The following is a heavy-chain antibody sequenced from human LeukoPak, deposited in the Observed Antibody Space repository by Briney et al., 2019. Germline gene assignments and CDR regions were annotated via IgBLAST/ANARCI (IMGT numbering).Heavy chain of an antibody. CDR2: IYHSGST. J-gene: IGHJ3*02. CDR1: GGSISSGGYS. D-gene: IGHD4-17*01. V-gene: IGHV4-30-2*01. CDR3: ATTTPSVTYAFDI. Sequence: PSETLSLTCAVSGGSISSGGYSWSWIRQPPGKGLEWIGYIYHSGSTYYNPSLKSRVTISVDRSKNQFSLKLSSVTAADTAVYYCATTTPSVTYAFDIWGQGTMVTVSS.